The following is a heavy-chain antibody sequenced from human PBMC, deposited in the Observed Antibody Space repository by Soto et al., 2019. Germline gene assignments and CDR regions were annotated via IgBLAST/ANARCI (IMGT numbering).Heavy chain of an antibody. CDR3: ARDQFEYGDYVSYSDY. Sequence: QVQLVESGGGVVQPGRSLRLSCAASGFTFSSYGMHWVRQAPGKGLEWVAVIWYDGSNKYYADSVKGRFTISRDNSQNTLYLQMNSLRAEDTAVYYCARDQFEYGDYVSYSDYWGQGTLVTVSS. V-gene: IGHV3-33*01. CDR2: IWYDGSNK. D-gene: IGHD4-17*01. J-gene: IGHJ4*02. CDR1: GFTFSSYG.